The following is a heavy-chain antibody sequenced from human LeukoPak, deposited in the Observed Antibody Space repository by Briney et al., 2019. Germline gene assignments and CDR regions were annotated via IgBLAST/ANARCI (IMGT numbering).Heavy chain of an antibody. CDR1: GGTFSSYA. D-gene: IGHD3-10*01. Sequence: ASVKVSCKASGGTFSSYAISWVRQAPGQGLEWMGGIIPIFGTANYAQKFQGRVTITADESTSTAYMELSRLRSDDTAVYSCARDPGPELWFGGRGWFDPWGQGTLVTVSS. CDR3: ARDPGPELWFGGRGWFDP. J-gene: IGHJ5*02. V-gene: IGHV1-69*01. CDR2: IIPIFGTA.